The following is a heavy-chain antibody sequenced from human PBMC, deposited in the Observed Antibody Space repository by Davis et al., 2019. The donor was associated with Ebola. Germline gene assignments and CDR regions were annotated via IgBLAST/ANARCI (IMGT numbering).Heavy chain of an antibody. V-gene: IGHV1-8*01. CDR1: GYTFTTYD. Sequence: ASVKVSCKASGYTFTTYDINWVRQAPGQGLEWMGWMNPNSGNTGYAQKFQGRVTMTRDTSISTAYMELSSLTSEDTAVYYCARSRGWLFLYGMDVWRQGTTITVSS. CDR2: MNPNSGNT. CDR3: ARSRGWLFLYGMDV. D-gene: IGHD3-9*01. J-gene: IGHJ6*02.